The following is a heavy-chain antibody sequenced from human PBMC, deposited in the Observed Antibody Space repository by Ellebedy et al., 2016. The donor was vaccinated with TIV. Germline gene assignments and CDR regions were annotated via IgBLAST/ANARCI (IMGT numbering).Heavy chain of an antibody. Sequence: PGGSLRLSCAASGFTFNNYGMSWVRQAPGKGLEWVSTISGGGDSTYYADSVKGRFTISRDNSKKMLYLRMNSLRAADTAVFYCARGGNQWLTGDHWGQGALVTVSS. CDR3: ARGGNQWLTGDH. D-gene: IGHD6-19*01. J-gene: IGHJ4*02. V-gene: IGHV3-23*01. CDR1: GFTFNNYG. CDR2: ISGGGDST.